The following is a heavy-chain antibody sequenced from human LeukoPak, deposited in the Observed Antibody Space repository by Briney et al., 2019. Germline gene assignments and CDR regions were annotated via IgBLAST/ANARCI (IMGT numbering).Heavy chain of an antibody. CDR3: AKDRYSTSSTFTVNPFDY. D-gene: IGHD5-18*01. V-gene: IGHV3-30*02. CDR2: IRSDGGDK. J-gene: IGHJ4*02. Sequence: GGSLRLSCAASGFTFSSYGMNWVRQAPGKGLEWVAFIRSDGGDKYYADSVKGRFAISRDNSKSTLGLQMNSLRVEDTAVYYCAKDRYSTSSTFTVNPFDYWGQGILITLSS. CDR1: GFTFSSYG.